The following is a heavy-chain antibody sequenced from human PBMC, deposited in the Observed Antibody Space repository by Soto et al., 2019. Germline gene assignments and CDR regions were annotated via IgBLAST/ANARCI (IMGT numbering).Heavy chain of an antibody. V-gene: IGHV3-30*18. J-gene: IGHJ6*02. CDR3: AKDLSYYDFWSGYPYYYYGMDV. Sequence: GGSLRLSCAASGFTFSSYGMHWVRQAPGKGLEWVAVISYDGSNKYYADSVKGRFTISRDNSKNTLYLQMNSLRAEDTAVYYCAKDLSYYDFWSGYPYYYYGMDVWGQGTTVTVSS. CDR2: ISYDGSNK. D-gene: IGHD3-3*01. CDR1: GFTFSSYG.